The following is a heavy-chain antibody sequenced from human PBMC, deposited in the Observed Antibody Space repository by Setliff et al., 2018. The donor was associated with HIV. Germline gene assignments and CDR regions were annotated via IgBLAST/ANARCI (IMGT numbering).Heavy chain of an antibody. CDR1: GYTFSSDG. Sequence: ASVKVSCKASGYTFSSDGISWVRQAPGQGLEWMGWSNAYNGNTNYIEKLQGRVTMTTDTSTSTTYMELRSLRSDDTAVYYCARDAPGNTESAPGYWGQGTLVTVSS. D-gene: IGHD1-7*01. CDR2: SNAYNGNT. CDR3: ARDAPGNTESAPGY. J-gene: IGHJ4*02. V-gene: IGHV1-18*01.